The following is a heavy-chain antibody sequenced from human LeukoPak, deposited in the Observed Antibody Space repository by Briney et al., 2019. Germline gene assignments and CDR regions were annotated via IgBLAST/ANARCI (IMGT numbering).Heavy chain of an antibody. CDR1: GYTFTSYY. CDR3: ARGGIDYGGNRFDWYFDL. J-gene: IGHJ2*01. CDR2: INPSGGST. V-gene: IGHV1-46*01. Sequence: ASVKVSCKASGYTFTSYYMHWVRQAPGQGLEWMGIINPSGGSTNYAQKFQGRVTMTRDMSTSTVYMELSSLRSEDTAVYYCARGGIDYGGNRFDWYFDLWGRGTLVTVSS. D-gene: IGHD4-23*01.